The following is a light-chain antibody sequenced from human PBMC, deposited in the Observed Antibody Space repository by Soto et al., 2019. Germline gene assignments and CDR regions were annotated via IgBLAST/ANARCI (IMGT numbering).Light chain of an antibody. V-gene: IGKV3-20*01. CDR2: GAS. CDR1: QSLNSNF. Sequence: EIMLTESPGTLSLSPGERATLSCRASQSLNSNFLAWYQQKPGQAPRLLIYGASRRATDIPDRFSGSGSGTDFTLTISRLEPDDFAVYYCHHYGTSTETFGHGTKVEIE. CDR3: HHYGTSTET. J-gene: IGKJ1*01.